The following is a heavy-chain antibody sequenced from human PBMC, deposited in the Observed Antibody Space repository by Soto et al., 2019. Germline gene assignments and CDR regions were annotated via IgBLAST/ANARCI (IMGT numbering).Heavy chain of an antibody. V-gene: IGHV1-69*13. J-gene: IGHJ6*02. Sequence: SVKVSCKASGDTFSSYAICWVRQAPGTGLEWMGKIIPTFGRTNYAQKFQVRLTISADDSTSTASMELTSLESDDTAVYYCARDALSSFAMDVWGQGTTVTVSS. D-gene: IGHD3-10*02. CDR1: GDTFSSYA. CDR2: IIPTFGRT. CDR3: ARDALSSFAMDV.